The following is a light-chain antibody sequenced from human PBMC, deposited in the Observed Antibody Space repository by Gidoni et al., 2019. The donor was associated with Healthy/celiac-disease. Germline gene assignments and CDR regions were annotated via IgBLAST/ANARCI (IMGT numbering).Light chain of an antibody. CDR1: QSISSY. Sequence: DIQMTQSPSYLSASVGDRVTITCRASQSISSYLNWYQQKPEKAPKLLIYAASSLQSGVPSRFSGSGSWTDFTLTISSLQPEDFATYYCQQSYSTPRTFGQGTKLEIK. CDR2: AAS. CDR3: QQSYSTPRT. V-gene: IGKV1-39*01. J-gene: IGKJ2*01.